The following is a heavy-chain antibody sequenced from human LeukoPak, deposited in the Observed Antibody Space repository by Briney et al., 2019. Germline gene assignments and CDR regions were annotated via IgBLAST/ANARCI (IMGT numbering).Heavy chain of an antibody. V-gene: IGHV3-23*01. CDR2: ISGSGGSA. D-gene: IGHD5-18*01. CDR3: AKDHGYGQQGY. CDR1: GFTFSSYA. Sequence: GGSLRLSCAASGFTFSSYAMSWVRQAPGKGLEWVSAISGSGGSAFYADSVKGRFTISRDNSKNTLYLQMNSLRAEDTAVYYCAKDHGYGQQGYWGQGTLVTVSS. J-gene: IGHJ4*02.